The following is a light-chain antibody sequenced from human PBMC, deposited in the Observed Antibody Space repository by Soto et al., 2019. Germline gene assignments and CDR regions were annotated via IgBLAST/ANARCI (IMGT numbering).Light chain of an antibody. J-gene: IGLJ2*01. Sequence: QSALTQPASVSGSPGQSITISCTGTSSDVRAYNLVSWYQQHPGKAPKLLIYEVNKRPSGASDRFSGSRSGSTASLTISGLQAEDEADYHCCSYAGGATVVFGGGTKVTVL. V-gene: IGLV2-23*02. CDR1: SSDVRAYNL. CDR3: CSYAGGATVV. CDR2: EVN.